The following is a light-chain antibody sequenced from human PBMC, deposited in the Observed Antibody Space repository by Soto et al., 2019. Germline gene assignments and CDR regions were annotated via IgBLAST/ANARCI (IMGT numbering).Light chain of an antibody. CDR3: QQYNSYRIT. CDR2: DAS. J-gene: IGKJ5*01. V-gene: IGKV1-13*02. CDR1: QGIGNA. Sequence: AIQMTQSPSSLSASVGDRVTISCRASQGIGNALGWYQQKPGKPPKLLIYDASTLESGVPSRFSGSGFGTEFSLTISSLQPDDFATYYCQQYNSYRITFGQGTR.